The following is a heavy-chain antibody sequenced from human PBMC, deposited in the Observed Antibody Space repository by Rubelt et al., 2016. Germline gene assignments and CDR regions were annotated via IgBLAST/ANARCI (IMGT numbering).Heavy chain of an antibody. CDR3: ARQVRGLYYSDY. Sequence: QVQLQESGPGLVKPSETLSLTCTVSGGSISGYYWSWIRQSPEKGLEWIGYIYYSGSTNYNPSLTSRVTISLDTYKNQFSLMRRVVTAAETAVYYCARQVRGLYYSDYWGQGTLVTVSS. CDR1: GGSISGYY. J-gene: IGHJ4*02. V-gene: IGHV4-59*08. CDR2: IYYSGST.